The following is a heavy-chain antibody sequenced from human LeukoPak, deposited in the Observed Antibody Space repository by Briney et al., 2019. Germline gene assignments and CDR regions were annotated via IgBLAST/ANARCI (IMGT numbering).Heavy chain of an antibody. V-gene: IGHV3-33*01. Sequence: GGSLRLSCAASGFNFTTYGMHWVRQAPGKGLEWVALVWYDGTIKYYADSVKGRFTISRDNSKNTLFLQMSSLRAEDTALYYCASRCPSYCTGGSCYSCDYWGRGTLVTVSS. CDR3: ASRCPSYCTGGSCYSCDY. CDR2: VWYDGTIK. CDR1: GFNFTTYG. D-gene: IGHD2-15*01. J-gene: IGHJ4*02.